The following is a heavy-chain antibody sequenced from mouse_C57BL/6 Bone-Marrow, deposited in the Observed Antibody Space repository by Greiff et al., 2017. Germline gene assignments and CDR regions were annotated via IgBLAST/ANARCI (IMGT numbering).Heavy chain of an antibody. V-gene: IGHV2-5*01. D-gene: IGHD1-1*01. CDR3: AKIYYDAVGYAMDY. CDR2: IWRGGST. Sequence: VQGVESGPGLVQPSQSLSITCTVSGFSLTSYGVHWVRQSPGKGLEWLGVIWRGGSTDYNAAFMSRLSITKDNSKSQVFFKMNSLQADDTAIYYCAKIYYDAVGYAMDYWGQGTSVTVSS. CDR1: GFSLTSYG. J-gene: IGHJ4*01.